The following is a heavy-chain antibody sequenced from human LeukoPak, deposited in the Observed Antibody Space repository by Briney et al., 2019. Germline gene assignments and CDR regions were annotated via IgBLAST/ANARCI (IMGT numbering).Heavy chain of an antibody. CDR2: INPNSGGT. J-gene: IGHJ4*02. CDR1: GYTFTGYY. Sequence: ASVKVSCKASGYTFTGYYMHWVRQAPGQGLEWMGWINPNSGGTNYAQKFQGRVTMTRDTSISTAYMELSRLRSDDTAVYYRARDHALSGHYYDSSGYSSLFDYWGQGTLVTVSS. D-gene: IGHD3-22*01. V-gene: IGHV1-2*02. CDR3: ARDHALSGHYYDSSGYSSLFDY.